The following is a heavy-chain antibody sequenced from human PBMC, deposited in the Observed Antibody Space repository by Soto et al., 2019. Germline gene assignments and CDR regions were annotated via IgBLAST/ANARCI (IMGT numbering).Heavy chain of an antibody. CDR1: GYSFTSYL. J-gene: IGHJ5*02. Sequence: ESLQISCRTSGYSFTSYLIAWVRQMPGKGLEWMGIIFPSDSDTRYSPSFQGQVTISADRSTSTVFLQWAGLKASDTAVYFCARKDKSGYFNWFDPWGQGTLVALSS. CDR2: IFPSDSDT. D-gene: IGHD3-22*01. CDR3: ARKDKSGYFNWFDP. V-gene: IGHV5-51*01.